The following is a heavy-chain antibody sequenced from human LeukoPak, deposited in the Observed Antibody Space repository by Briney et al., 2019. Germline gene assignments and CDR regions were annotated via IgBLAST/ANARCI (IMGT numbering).Heavy chain of an antibody. D-gene: IGHD3-22*01. Sequence: AASVKVSCKASGYTFISYYMHWVRQAPGQGLEWMGLINPSGGSTSYAQKFQGRVTMTRDTSTSTVYMELSSLRSEDTAVYYCARGLMYYYDSSGDPIYYYYYMDVWGKGTTVTISS. V-gene: IGHV1-46*01. CDR1: GYTFISYY. CDR2: INPSGGST. CDR3: ARGLMYYYDSSGDPIYYYYYMDV. J-gene: IGHJ6*03.